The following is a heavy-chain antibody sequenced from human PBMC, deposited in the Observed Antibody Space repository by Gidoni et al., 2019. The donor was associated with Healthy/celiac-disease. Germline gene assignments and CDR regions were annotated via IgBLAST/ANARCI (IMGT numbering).Heavy chain of an antibody. J-gene: IGHJ4*02. V-gene: IGHV1-69*01. CDR1: GGTFSSYA. D-gene: IGHD6-19*01. CDR2: IIPSFGTA. Sequence: QVPLVQPGAEVSKTGSSARVSCKASGGTFSSYALSWVRQAPGQGLEWIGGIIPSFGTANYAQKFQGRVTITADESTSTAYMELSSMRSEDTAVYYCARVVDSSGWVDYWGQGTMVTVSS. CDR3: ARVVDSSGWVDY.